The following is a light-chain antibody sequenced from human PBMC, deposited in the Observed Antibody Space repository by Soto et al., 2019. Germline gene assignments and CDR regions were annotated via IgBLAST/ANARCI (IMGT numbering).Light chain of an antibody. V-gene: IGKV1-39*01. CDR3: QQTYTFPWT. CDR1: QGISDY. CDR2: TAS. Sequence: DIRMTQSPSSLSASVGDTVTITCRESQGISDYLSWFQHKPGEAPKLLIYTASSLQGGVPIRFSGGWSRTDFSLTISGLQPEDSATYYCQQTYTFPWTFGQGTRVDIK. J-gene: IGKJ1*01.